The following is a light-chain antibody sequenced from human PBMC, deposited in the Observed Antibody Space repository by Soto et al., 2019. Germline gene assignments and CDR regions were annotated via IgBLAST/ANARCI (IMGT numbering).Light chain of an antibody. CDR1: QSVRSN. J-gene: IGKJ4*01. CDR2: GAS. CDR3: QLYNYWLRT. V-gene: IGKV3-15*01. Sequence: EIVMTKSPSTLSVSPGERATLSCRASQSVRSNLAWYQQKPGQAPRLLIYGASTMHTGIAARFSGGGSGTEFSRPISSLLSDDFAAYYCQLYNYWLRTFGGGTKVDIK.